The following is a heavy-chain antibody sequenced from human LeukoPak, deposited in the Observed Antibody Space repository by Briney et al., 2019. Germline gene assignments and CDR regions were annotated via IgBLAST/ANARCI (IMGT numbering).Heavy chain of an antibody. CDR3: ARDVDTDSCPDY. Sequence: GGSLRLSCAASGFTFSSYWMNWARQLPGKGLEWLANIKQDGSEKYYVGTVKGRFTISRDNATNSLYLQMNSLRTEDTAVYYCARDVDTDSCPDYWGQGTLVTVSS. J-gene: IGHJ4*02. CDR2: IKQDGSEK. D-gene: IGHD2-2*01. V-gene: IGHV3-7*01. CDR1: GFTFSSYW.